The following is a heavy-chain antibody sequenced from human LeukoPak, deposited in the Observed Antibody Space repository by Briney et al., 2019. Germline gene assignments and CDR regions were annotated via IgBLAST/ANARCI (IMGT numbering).Heavy chain of an antibody. J-gene: IGHJ2*01. CDR3: ARDGHYYYDSSGPWYFDL. CDR2: IYYSGSN. D-gene: IGHD3-22*01. V-gene: IGHV4-59*01. CDR1: GHSISSYY. Sequence: SDTLSLTCTVSGHSISSYYWSWIRHPPGKGLEWIGYIYYSGSNEHNPSLKRRVTISVDTSKNQFSLKLSSVTGAATAVYYCARDGHYYYDSSGPWYFDLWGRGTLVTVFS.